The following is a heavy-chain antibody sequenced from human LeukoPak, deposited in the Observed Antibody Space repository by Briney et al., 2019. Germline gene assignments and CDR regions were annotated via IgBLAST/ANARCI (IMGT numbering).Heavy chain of an antibody. D-gene: IGHD3-3*01. V-gene: IGHV4-4*07. CDR3: ARDCPPNDFWSGHSDYYYYYMDV. CDR2: IYTSGST. J-gene: IGHJ6*03. Sequence: SETLSLTCTVSGGSISSYYWSWIRQPAGKGLEWIGRIYTSGSTNYNPSLKSRVTMSVDTSKNQFSLKLSSVTAADTAVYYCARDCPPNDFWSGHSDYYYYYMDVWGKGTTVTVSS. CDR1: GGSISSYY.